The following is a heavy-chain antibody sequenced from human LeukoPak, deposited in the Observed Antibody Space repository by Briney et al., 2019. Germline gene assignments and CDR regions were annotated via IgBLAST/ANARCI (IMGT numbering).Heavy chain of an antibody. V-gene: IGHV3-30*06. D-gene: IGHD2-2*01. CDR3: AKAQDESSTSCLDY. CDR2: ISYDGSNK. CDR1: GFTFSSYG. Sequence: PGGSLRLSCAASGFTFSSYGMHWVRQAPGKGLEWVAVISYDGSNKYYADSVKGRFTISRDNSKNTLYLQMNSLRAEDTAVYYCAKAQDESSTSCLDYWGQGTLVTVSS. J-gene: IGHJ4*02.